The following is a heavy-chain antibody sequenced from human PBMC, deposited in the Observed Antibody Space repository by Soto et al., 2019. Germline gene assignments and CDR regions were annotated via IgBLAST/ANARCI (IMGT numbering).Heavy chain of an antibody. CDR3: ASRWASSWYEAYYYGMDV. Sequence: PSETLSLTCTVSGYSISSGSYWAWIRQPPGKGPEWIASIYHGGTTFYNPSLKSRVTISVDTSKDQFSPKLSSVTAADTAVYYCASRWASSWYEAYYYGMDVWGQGTTVTVSS. J-gene: IGHJ6*02. CDR2: IYHGGTT. CDR1: GYSISSGSY. V-gene: IGHV4-38-2*02. D-gene: IGHD6-13*01.